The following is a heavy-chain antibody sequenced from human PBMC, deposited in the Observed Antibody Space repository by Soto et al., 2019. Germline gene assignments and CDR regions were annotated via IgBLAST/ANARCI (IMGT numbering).Heavy chain of an antibody. Sequence: QVQLQQWGAGLLKPSETLSLTCAVYGGSFSGYYWSWIRQPPGKGLEWIGEINHSGSTNYNPPLKSRVTIAGDTSKNPLSLKLGSVTAADTAVYYCARGLVTPPLVGMDVWGQGTTVTVSS. J-gene: IGHJ6*02. V-gene: IGHV4-34*01. D-gene: IGHD2-21*02. CDR1: GGSFSGYY. CDR2: INHSGST. CDR3: ARGLVTPPLVGMDV.